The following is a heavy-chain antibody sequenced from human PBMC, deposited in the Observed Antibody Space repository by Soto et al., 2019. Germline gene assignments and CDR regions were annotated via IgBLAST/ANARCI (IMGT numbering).Heavy chain of an antibody. V-gene: IGHV1-18*01. D-gene: IGHD3-10*01. CDR3: ARDRVITMVRGVIITAPRGMDV. J-gene: IGHJ6*02. CDR1: GYTFTSYG. Sequence: GASVKVSCKASGYTFTSYGISWVRQAPGQGLEWMGWISAYNGNTNYAQKLQGRVTMTTDTSTSTAYMELRSLRSDDTAVYYCARDRVITMVRGVIITAPRGMDVWGQGTTVTVSS. CDR2: ISAYNGNT.